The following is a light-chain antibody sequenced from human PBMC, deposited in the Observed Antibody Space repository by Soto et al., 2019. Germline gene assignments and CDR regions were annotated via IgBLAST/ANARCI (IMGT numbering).Light chain of an antibody. CDR3: SSYSTTAPLVL. CDR1: SSDIGAFKY. Sequence: QSALTQPASVSGSPGQAITISCTGTSSDIGAFKYVSWYQHHPDKVPKLIIFDVSDRPSGISNRFSGSKSGNTASLTISGLQTEDEADYYCSSYSTTAPLVLFGSGTKVTVL. V-gene: IGLV2-14*03. CDR2: DVS. J-gene: IGLJ1*01.